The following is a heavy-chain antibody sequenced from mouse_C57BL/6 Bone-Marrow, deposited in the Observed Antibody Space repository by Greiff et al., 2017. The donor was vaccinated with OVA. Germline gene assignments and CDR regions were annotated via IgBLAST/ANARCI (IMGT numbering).Heavy chain of an antibody. D-gene: IGHD1-1*01. Sequence: VQLQQSGAELVRPGASVKLSCTASGFNIKDYYMHWVKQRPEQGLEWIGRIDPEDGDTEYAPKFQGKATMTADTSSNTAYLQLSSLTSADTAVYYCTPYGSSWGMFAYWGQGTLVTVSA. CDR1: GFNIKDYY. V-gene: IGHV14-1*01. CDR3: TPYGSSWGMFAY. J-gene: IGHJ3*01. CDR2: IDPEDGDT.